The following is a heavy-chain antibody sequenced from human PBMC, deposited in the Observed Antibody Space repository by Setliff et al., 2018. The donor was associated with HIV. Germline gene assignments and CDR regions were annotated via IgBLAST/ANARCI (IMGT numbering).Heavy chain of an antibody. CDR2: IYYSGST. J-gene: IGHJ6*03. D-gene: IGHD6-19*01. Sequence: SETLSLTCTVSGGSISSHYWSWIRQPPGKGLEWIGYIYYSGSTNYNPSLKSRVTISVDTSKNQFSLKLSSVTAADTAVYYCARAGAIPSWAVSGLSYYYYMDVWGKGTTVTVSS. V-gene: IGHV4-59*11. CDR3: ARAGAIPSWAVSGLSYYYYMDV. CDR1: GGSISSHY.